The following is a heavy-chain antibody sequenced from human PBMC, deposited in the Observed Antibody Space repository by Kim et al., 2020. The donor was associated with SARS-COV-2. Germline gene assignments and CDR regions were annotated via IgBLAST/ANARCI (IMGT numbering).Heavy chain of an antibody. J-gene: IGHJ2*01. Sequence: GGSLRLSCAASGFPFDDYAMHWVRHGPGKGPEWVSGISWNSGSTGYADSVKGRFTISRDNAKNSLYLQMNSLRAEDTALYYCVKDPARVSRDEYFDAWCRGTRGSVTS. V-gene: IGHV3-9*01. CDR1: GFPFDDYA. CDR2: ISWNSGST. CDR3: VKDPARVSRDEYFDA. D-gene: IGHD2-21*01.